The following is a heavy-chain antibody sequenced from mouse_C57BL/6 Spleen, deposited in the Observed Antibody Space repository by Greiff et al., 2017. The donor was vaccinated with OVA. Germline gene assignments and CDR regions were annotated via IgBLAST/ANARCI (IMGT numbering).Heavy chain of an antibody. CDR2: IDPSDSET. V-gene: IGHV1-52*01. CDR1: GYTFTSYW. J-gene: IGHJ3*01. D-gene: IGHD2-3*01. Sequence: VQLQQPGAELVRPGSSVKLSCKASGYTFTSYWMHWVKQRPIQGLEWIGNIDPSDSETHYNQKFKDKATLTVDKSSSTAYMQLSSLTSEDSAVYYCARTGLNGYSFAYWGQGTLVTVSA. CDR3: ARTGLNGYSFAY.